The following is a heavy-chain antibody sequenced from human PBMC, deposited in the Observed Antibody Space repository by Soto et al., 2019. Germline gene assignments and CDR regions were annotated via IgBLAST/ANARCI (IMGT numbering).Heavy chain of an antibody. CDR3: ARVRAGAANGYYGMDV. Sequence: GSLRLSCRASGFTLSDYEMHWVRQAPGKGLEWVSYISTGSSTIYYADSVKGRFTISRDNAENSLFLEMKSLRPEDTAVYYCARVRAGAANGYYGMDVWGQGTTVTVSS. V-gene: IGHV3-48*03. J-gene: IGHJ6*02. CDR2: ISTGSSTI. D-gene: IGHD1-26*01. CDR1: GFTLSDYE.